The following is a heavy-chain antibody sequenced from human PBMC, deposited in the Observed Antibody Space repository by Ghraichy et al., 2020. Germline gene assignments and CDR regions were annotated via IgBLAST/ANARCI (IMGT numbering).Heavy chain of an antibody. CDR1: GFTFSSYA. J-gene: IGHJ4*02. CDR3: AKGGAGSSYVHGDY. CDR2: ISGSGGGT. Sequence: GESLNISCAASGFTFSSYAMSWVRQAPGEGLEWVSVISGSGGGTYYAGSVKGRFTISRDNSKNTLYLQMDSLRAEDTAVYYCAKGGAGSSYVHGDYWGQGTLVTVSS. D-gene: IGHD6-6*01. V-gene: IGHV3-23*01.